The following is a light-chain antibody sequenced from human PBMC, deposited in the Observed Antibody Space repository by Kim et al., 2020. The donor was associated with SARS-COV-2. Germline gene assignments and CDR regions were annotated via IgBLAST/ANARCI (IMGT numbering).Light chain of an antibody. CDR1: TSNIGSNT. Sequence: QRVPISCSGNTSNIGSNTVNWYQHLRGTAPKFLIYSNNQRPSGVPDRFSASKSGTSASLAISGLQSEDEGDYYCATWDNSLRAYVFGPGTKVTVL. V-gene: IGLV1-44*01. CDR3: ATWDNSLRAYV. CDR2: SNN. J-gene: IGLJ1*01.